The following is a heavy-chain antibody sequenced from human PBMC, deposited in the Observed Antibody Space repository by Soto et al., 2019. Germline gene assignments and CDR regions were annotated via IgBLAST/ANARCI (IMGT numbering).Heavy chain of an antibody. CDR3: ARGSEDSSSWWTPSTGYYYGMDV. V-gene: IGHV3-33*01. CDR2: IWYDGSNK. CDR1: GVTFSSYG. J-gene: IGHJ6*02. D-gene: IGHD6-13*01. Sequence: PVGSLRLSCAASGVTFSSYGMHWVRQAPGKGLEWVAVIWYDGSNKYYADSVKGRFTISRDNSKNTLYLQMNSLRAEDTAVYYCARGSEDSSSWWTPSTGYYYGMDVWGQGTTVTVSS.